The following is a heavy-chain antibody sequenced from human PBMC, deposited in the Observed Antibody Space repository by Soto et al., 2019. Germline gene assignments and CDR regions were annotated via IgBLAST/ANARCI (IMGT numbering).Heavy chain of an antibody. CDR1: GYTVTGYF. CDR2: INSNSGGT. J-gene: IGHJ4*02. V-gene: IGHV1-2*02. CDR3: ATARSSYSAYDGGDY. Sequence: ASVKVSCKASGYTVTGYFMHWVRQAPGQGLEWMGWINSNSGGTDHAQKFQGRVTMTRDTSINTAYMELSRLTSDDTAVYYCATARSSYSAYDGGDYWGQGTLVTVS. D-gene: IGHD5-12*01.